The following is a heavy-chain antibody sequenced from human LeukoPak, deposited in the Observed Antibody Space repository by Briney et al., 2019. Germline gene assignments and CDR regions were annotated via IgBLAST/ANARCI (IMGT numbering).Heavy chain of an antibody. CDR3: ASTIPAAIGIYYYGMGV. CDR1: GGSISSYY. Sequence: SETLSLTCTVSGGSISSYYWSWIRQPPGKGLEWIGYIYYSGSTNYNPSLKSRVTISVDTSKNQFSLKLSSVTAADTAVYYCASTIPAAIGIYYYGMGVWGQGTTVTVSS. J-gene: IGHJ6*02. V-gene: IGHV4-59*08. CDR2: IYYSGST. D-gene: IGHD2-2*01.